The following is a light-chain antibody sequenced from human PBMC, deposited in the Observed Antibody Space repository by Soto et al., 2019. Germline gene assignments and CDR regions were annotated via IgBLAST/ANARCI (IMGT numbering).Light chain of an antibody. V-gene: IGKV3-20*01. CDR1: QTVISSS. CDR3: QQSGSSPFT. J-gene: IGKJ3*01. Sequence: EIVLAQSPGTLSLSPGERATLSCRASQTVISSSLAWYQQKPGQAPRLLIYATSTRATGIPDRFSGSGSGTDFTLTINGLEPEDFGVYYCQQSGSSPFTFGPGTKVDLK. CDR2: ATS.